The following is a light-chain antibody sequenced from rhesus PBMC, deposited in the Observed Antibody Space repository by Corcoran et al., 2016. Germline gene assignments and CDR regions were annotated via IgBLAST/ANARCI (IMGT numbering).Light chain of an antibody. V-gene: IGLV3-25*02. CDR3: QVSDSSSHI. CDR2: ADS. CDR1: NIGSKN. Sequence: SYELTQPPSVSAASGQTDRITCGGDNIGSKNVHVYQQKPAQAPVLVIYADSKRPSGIPERFSGANSGNTATLTISRVEAGDGVDYYCQVSDSSSHIFGAGIRFTV. J-gene: IGLJ1*01.